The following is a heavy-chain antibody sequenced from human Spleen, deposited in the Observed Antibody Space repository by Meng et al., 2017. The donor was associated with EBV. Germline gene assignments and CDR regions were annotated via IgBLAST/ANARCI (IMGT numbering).Heavy chain of an antibody. CDR3: ARGSGGYDPFDY. CDR2: INAGNGNT. D-gene: IGHD5-12*01. Sequence: AQLVESWAEVKKPGASVKVSYKASGYTFPSYAMHWVRQAPGQRLEWMGWINAGNGNTKYSQKFQGRVTITRDTSASTAYMELSSLRSEDTAVYYCARGSGGYDPFDYWGQGTLVTVSS. V-gene: IGHV1-3*01. CDR1: GYTFPSYA. J-gene: IGHJ4*02.